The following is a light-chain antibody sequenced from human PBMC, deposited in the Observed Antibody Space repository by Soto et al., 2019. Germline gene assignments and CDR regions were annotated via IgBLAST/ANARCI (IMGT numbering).Light chain of an antibody. CDR2: DVS. Sequence: IVLTQSPPSLSLCPGERATLSCRASQSVSSYLAWYQQKPGQAPRLLIYDVSTRATGIPARFSGSGSRTDFILTISSLEPEDFAVYYCQQRSNWPITFGQGTRLEI. V-gene: IGKV3-11*01. J-gene: IGKJ5*01. CDR1: QSVSSY. CDR3: QQRSNWPIT.